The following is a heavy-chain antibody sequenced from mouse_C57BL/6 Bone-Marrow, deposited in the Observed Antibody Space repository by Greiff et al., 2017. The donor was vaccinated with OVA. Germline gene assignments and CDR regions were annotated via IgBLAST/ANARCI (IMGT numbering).Heavy chain of an antibody. CDR2: INPSTGGT. V-gene: IGHV1-42*01. J-gene: IGHJ3*01. Sequence: VQLQQSGPELVKPGASVKISCKASGYSFTGYYMHWVKQSPEKSLEWIGEINPSTGGTTYNQKFKAKATLTVDKSSSTAYMQLQSLTSEDSAVYYGARGGTRPGAYWGRGTLVTVSA. CDR1: GYSFTGYY. CDR3: ARGGTRPGAY. D-gene: IGHD4-1*01.